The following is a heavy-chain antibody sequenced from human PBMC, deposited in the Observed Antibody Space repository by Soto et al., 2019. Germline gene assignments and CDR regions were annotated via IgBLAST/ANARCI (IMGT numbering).Heavy chain of an antibody. CDR3: GTTYTGR. J-gene: IGHJ4*02. CDR1: GFSLRDHA. Sequence: LQSGGGVVQPGESLRLSCAASGFSLRDHALSWVRQAPGGGLEWVSGISGSEDRTNYADFVRGRFIISKDRAKNPLYLDMSGLRVDDTAVYFCGTTYTGRWGQGTLVTVSS. CDR2: ISGSEDRT. V-gene: IGHV3-23*01. D-gene: IGHD1-1*01.